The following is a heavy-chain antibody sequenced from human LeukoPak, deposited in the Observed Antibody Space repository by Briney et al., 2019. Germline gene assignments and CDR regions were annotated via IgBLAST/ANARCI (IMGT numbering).Heavy chain of an antibody. J-gene: IGHJ5*02. D-gene: IGHD3-3*01. CDR3: ARQMVGDYDFWRPNWFDP. Sequence: SETLSLTXTVSGGSISSSSYYWGGIRQPPGKGLEWIVSIYYSGSTYYNPSFKSRVTISVDTSKNQFSLKLSSVTAADTAVYYCARQMVGDYDFWRPNWFDPWGQGTLVTVSS. CDR2: IYYSGST. CDR1: GGSISSSSYY. V-gene: IGHV4-39*01.